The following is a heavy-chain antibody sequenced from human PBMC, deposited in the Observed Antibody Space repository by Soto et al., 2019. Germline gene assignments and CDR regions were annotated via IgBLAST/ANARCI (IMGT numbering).Heavy chain of an antibody. CDR1: GFTFSTYG. CDR3: ARGGAAVYYYYGMDV. CDR2: ISYDGSNK. Sequence: QVQLVESGGGVVQPGRSLRLSCAASGFTFSTYGMHWVRQAPGKGLEWVVVISYDGSNKYYADSVKGRFTISRDNSKNTLYLQMNSLRAEDTAVYYCARGGAAVYYYYGMDVWGQGTTVTVSS. D-gene: IGHD6-13*01. J-gene: IGHJ6*02. V-gene: IGHV3-30*03.